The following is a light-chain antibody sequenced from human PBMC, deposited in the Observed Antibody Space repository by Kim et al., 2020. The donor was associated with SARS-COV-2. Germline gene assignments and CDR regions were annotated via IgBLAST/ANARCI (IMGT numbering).Light chain of an antibody. Sequence: VSPGERANLSCRASQSVSSNLAWYQQKPGQAPRLLIYGASTRATGIPARFSGSGSGTEFTLTISSLQSEDFAVYYCQQYNNRPQTFGQGTKVDIK. J-gene: IGKJ1*01. CDR1: QSVSSN. CDR2: GAS. CDR3: QQYNNRPQT. V-gene: IGKV3-15*01.